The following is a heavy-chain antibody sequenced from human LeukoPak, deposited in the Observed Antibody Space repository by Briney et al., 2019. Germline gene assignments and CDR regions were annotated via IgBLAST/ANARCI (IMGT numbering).Heavy chain of an antibody. J-gene: IGHJ4*02. Sequence: GASVTVSCKASGGTFSSYAISWVRQAPGQGLEWIGGIIPIFGTANYAQKFQGRVTVTADESTSTAYMELSSLRSEDTAVYYCARDVTPYGGNPFDYWGQGTLVTVSS. CDR3: ARDVTPYGGNPFDY. V-gene: IGHV1-69*01. CDR2: IIPIFGTA. CDR1: GGTFSSYA. D-gene: IGHD4-23*01.